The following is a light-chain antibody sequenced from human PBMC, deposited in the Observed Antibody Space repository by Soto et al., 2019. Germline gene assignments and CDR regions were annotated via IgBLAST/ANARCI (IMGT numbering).Light chain of an antibody. CDR2: AAS. V-gene: IGKV1-9*01. J-gene: IGKJ2*01. CDR3: QQLNGYPPYT. CDR1: QGISSY. Sequence: DIPLTQSPSFLSASVGDRVNITCRASQGISSYLAGYQQKPGKAPKLLIYAASTLQSGVPSRFSGSGSGTDFSLTTSSLQPEDFATYYCQQLNGYPPYTFGQGTKLEIK.